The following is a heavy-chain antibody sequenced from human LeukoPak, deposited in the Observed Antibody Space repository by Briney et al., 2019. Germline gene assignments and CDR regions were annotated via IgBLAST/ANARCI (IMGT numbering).Heavy chain of an antibody. V-gene: IGHV4-59*08. CDR2: FSYSGST. D-gene: IGHD6-19*01. CDR3: ARHDRYNSGWDNWFDP. Sequence: PSETLSLTCTVSGGSISSYYWSWIRQPPGKELEWIGYFSYSGSTNYNPSLKSRVTISVDTSKNQFSLKLSSVTAADTAVYYCARHDRYNSGWDNWFDPWGRGTLVTVSS. J-gene: IGHJ5*02. CDR1: GGSISSYY.